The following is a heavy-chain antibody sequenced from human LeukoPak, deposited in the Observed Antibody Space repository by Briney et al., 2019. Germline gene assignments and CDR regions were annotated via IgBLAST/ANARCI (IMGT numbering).Heavy chain of an antibody. CDR1: GFIFSYYY. Sequence: GGSLRLSCAASGFIFSYYYMSWIRQAPGKGLEFVAYSSSDGSANYYGDSVKGRFSISGYNAQNSVYLEMNNLRPEDMAVYYCPREFWYRFEYWGRGSAVIVSS. V-gene: IGHV3-11*04. CDR3: PREFWYRFEY. D-gene: IGHD6-13*01. J-gene: IGHJ4*02. CDR2: SSSDGSAN.